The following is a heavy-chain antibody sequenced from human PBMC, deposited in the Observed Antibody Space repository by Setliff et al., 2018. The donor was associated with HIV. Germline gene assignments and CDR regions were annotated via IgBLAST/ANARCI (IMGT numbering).Heavy chain of an antibody. CDR2: ISGRGDYT. V-gene: IGHV3-11*05. CDR3: ARERSVGELSLALDW. J-gene: IGHJ4*02. D-gene: IGHD3-16*02. Sequence: KPGGSLRLSCAASGFTFSDYYMGWIRQAPGKWLAWVSYISGRGDYTIYTDSVKGRFTISRDNAKKLLYLQMNNLGAEDTAVYYCARERSVGELSLALDWWGQGALVTVSS. CDR1: GFTFSDYY.